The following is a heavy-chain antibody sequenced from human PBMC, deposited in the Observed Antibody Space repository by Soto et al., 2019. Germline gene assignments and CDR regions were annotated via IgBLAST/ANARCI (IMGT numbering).Heavy chain of an antibody. D-gene: IGHD1-26*01. Sequence: GASVKVSCKASGYTFTSYYMHWVRQAPGQGLEWMGIINPSGGSTSHAQKFQGRVTMTRDTSTSTVYMELSSLRSEDTAVYYCARDRGTGSYYGYYFDYWGQGTLVTVSS. CDR1: GYTFTSYY. J-gene: IGHJ4*02. CDR2: INPSGGST. CDR3: ARDRGTGSYYGYYFDY. V-gene: IGHV1-46*01.